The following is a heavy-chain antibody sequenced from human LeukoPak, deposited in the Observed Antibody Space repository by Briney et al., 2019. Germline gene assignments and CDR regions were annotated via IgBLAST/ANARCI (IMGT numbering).Heavy chain of an antibody. J-gene: IGHJ4*02. V-gene: IGHV4-4*07. Sequence: SETLSLTCTVSGGSISRYFWNWLRQPAGKGLEWIGRIYTTGSTNYNPSLKSRVTISVDTSKNQFSLKLSSVTAADTAVYYCARGLIAVAHFDYWGQGTLVTVSS. CDR2: IYTTGST. CDR3: ARGLIAVAHFDY. D-gene: IGHD6-19*01. CDR1: GGSISRYF.